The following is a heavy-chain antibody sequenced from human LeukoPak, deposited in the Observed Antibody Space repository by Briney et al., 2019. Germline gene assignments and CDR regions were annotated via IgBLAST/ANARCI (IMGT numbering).Heavy chain of an antibody. J-gene: IGHJ5*02. CDR3: ARHGICTTTTCDRFIDQ. CDR2: VFFSGSN. Sequence: SETLSLTCAVSVGSITSSTYHWTWLRQPPGTGLEWMGCVFFSGSNYYSPSLKSRVSISVDTSKNQLSLRLNSVTAAATAVYYCARHGICTTTTCDRFIDQWGQGTLVTVSS. V-gene: IGHV4-39*01. D-gene: IGHD1-26*01. CDR1: VGSITSSTYH.